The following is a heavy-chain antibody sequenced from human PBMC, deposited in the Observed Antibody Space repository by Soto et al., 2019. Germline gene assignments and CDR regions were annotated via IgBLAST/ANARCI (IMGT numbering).Heavy chain of an antibody. V-gene: IGHV3-33*01. CDR1: GFTFSSYG. D-gene: IGHD3-3*01. J-gene: IGHJ6*02. CDR2: IWYDGSNK. CDR3: ARPLHPTYYNFWSGYYSGMDV. Sequence: VQLVESGGGVVQPGRSLRLSCAASGFTFSSYGMHWVRQAPGKGLEWVAVIWYDGSNKYYADSVKGRFAISRDNSKHTLYLQMNSLRAEDTAVYYCARPLHPTYYNFWSGYYSGMDVWGQGTTVTVSS.